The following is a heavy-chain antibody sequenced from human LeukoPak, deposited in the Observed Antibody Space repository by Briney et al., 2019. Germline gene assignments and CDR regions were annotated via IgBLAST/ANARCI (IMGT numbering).Heavy chain of an antibody. Sequence: GGSLRLSCAASGFTFSDYSMHWVRQAPGKGLEWVAVISYDGSDKYYADSVKGRFTISRDNSKNTLYLQMNSLRVEDTAVYYCGRDLRNYERPSDYWGQGTLVTVSS. CDR3: GRDLRNYERPSDY. V-gene: IGHV3-30*04. D-gene: IGHD1-7*01. CDR1: GFTFSDYS. J-gene: IGHJ4*02. CDR2: ISYDGSDK.